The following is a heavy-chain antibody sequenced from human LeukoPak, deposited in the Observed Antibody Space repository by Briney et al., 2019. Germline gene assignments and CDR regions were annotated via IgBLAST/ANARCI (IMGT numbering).Heavy chain of an antibody. Sequence: PSETLSLTCTVSGGSISSYYWSWIRQPPGKGLEWIGYIYYSGSTNYNPSLKSRVTISVDTSKSQFSLKLSSVTAADTAVYYCARGGYSSSWYYFDYWGQGTLVTVSS. J-gene: IGHJ4*02. CDR1: GGSISSYY. D-gene: IGHD6-13*01. CDR2: IYYSGST. V-gene: IGHV4-59*01. CDR3: ARGGYSSSWYYFDY.